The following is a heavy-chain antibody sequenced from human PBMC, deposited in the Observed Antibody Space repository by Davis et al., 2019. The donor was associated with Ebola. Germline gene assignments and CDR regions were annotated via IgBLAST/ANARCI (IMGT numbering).Heavy chain of an antibody. CDR2: ISAYNGNT. Sequence: ASVKVSCKASGGTFSSYAISWVRQAPGQGLEWMGWISAYNGNTNYAQKLQGRVTMTTDTSTSTAYMELRSLRSDDTAVYYCAARFLEWLFVSWGQGTLVTVSS. CDR3: AARFLEWLFVS. D-gene: IGHD3-3*01. CDR1: GGTFSSYA. J-gene: IGHJ4*02. V-gene: IGHV1-18*01.